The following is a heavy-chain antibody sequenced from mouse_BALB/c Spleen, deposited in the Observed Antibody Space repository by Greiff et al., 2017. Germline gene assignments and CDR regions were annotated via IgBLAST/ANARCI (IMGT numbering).Heavy chain of an antibody. CDR3: ARELRLRTFDY. D-gene: IGHD1-2*01. Sequence: DVQLVESGGGLVQPGGSLKLSCAASGFTFSSYGMSWVRQTPDKRLELVATINSNGGSTYYPDSVKGRFTISRDNAKNTLYLQMSSLKSEDTAMYYCARELRLRTFDYWGQGTTLTVSS. CDR1: GFTFSSYG. CDR2: INSNGGST. J-gene: IGHJ2*01. V-gene: IGHV5-6-3*01.